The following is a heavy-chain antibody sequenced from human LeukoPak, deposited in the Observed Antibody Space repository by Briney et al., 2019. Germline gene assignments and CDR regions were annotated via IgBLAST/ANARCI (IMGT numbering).Heavy chain of an antibody. D-gene: IGHD6-13*01. CDR2: IYPSDSDT. CDR1: GFSFTSYW. J-gene: IGHJ1*01. V-gene: IGHV5-51*01. Sequence: GESLKISCKGSGFSFTSYWIGWVRQMPGKGLEWMGIIYPSDSDTTYSPSFQGQVTISADKSISTAYLQWSSLKASDTAMYYCARLYYSSSWYPGYFQHWGQGTLVTVSS. CDR3: ARLYYSSSWYPGYFQH.